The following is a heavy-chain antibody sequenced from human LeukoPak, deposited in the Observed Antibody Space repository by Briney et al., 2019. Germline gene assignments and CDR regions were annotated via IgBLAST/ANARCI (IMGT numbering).Heavy chain of an antibody. J-gene: IGHJ5*02. CDR3: ARLSRYYDSSGYYYSGWFDP. CDR1: GGTFSSYA. Sequence: ASVNVSCKASGGTFSSYAISWVRQAPGQGLEWMGGIIPIFGIANYAQKFQGRVTITADKSTSTAYMGLSSLRSEDTAVYYCARLSRYYDSSGYYYSGWFDPWGEGTLVTVSS. D-gene: IGHD3-22*01. CDR2: IIPIFGIA. V-gene: IGHV1-69*17.